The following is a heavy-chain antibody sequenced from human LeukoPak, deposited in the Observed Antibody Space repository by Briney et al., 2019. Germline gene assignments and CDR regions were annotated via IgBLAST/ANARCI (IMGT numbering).Heavy chain of an antibody. CDR1: GFTFINYA. V-gene: IGHV3-23*01. Sequence: QTGGSLRLSCTASGFTFINYAMGWVRQAPGKGLEWVSVIRDSGSETYYAAAVQGRFSISRDISRNTLYLQMNSLSVEDTAVYFCAKGGTGSCYTHIDLWGQGTLVTVSS. CDR3: AKGGTGSCYTHIDL. J-gene: IGHJ5*02. CDR2: IRDSGSET. D-gene: IGHD2-15*01.